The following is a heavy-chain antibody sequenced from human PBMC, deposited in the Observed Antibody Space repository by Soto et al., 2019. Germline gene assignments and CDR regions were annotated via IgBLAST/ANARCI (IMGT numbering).Heavy chain of an antibody. CDR2: IIPISGTT. V-gene: IGHV1-69*13. Sequence: SVKVSCKASGGTFSTHAIIWVRQAPGHGLEWMGGIIPISGTTYYTQKFQGRVTITADEPTSTAFMELSSLKSDDTAVFYCARGYCSGGNCYSGMDVWGQGTMVTVS. CDR1: GGTFSTHA. CDR3: ARGYCSGGNCYSGMDV. J-gene: IGHJ6*02. D-gene: IGHD2-15*01.